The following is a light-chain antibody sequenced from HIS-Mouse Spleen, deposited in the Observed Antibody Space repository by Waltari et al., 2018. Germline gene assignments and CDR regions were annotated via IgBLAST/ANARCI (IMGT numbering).Light chain of an antibody. CDR2: GNS. CDR3: QSYDSSLSGVV. CDR1: SSNLVAGYD. V-gene: IGLV1-40*01. Sequence: QSVLTQPPSVSGAPGQRVTISCTGSSSNLVAGYDLHWYQQLPGTAPKPLIYGNSNRPSGVPDRFSGSKSGTSASLAITGLQAEDEADYYCQSYDSSLSGVVFGGGTKLTVL. J-gene: IGLJ2*01.